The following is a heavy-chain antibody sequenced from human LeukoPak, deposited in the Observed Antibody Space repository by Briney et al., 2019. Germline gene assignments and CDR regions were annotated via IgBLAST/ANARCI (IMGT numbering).Heavy chain of an antibody. J-gene: IGHJ4*02. Sequence: VQPGRSLRLSCAASGFTFSSYGMHWVRQAPGKGLEGVAGKWYGDSNKYYADSVKGRFTISRDNSKNTLYLQMNSLRAEDTAVYYCARPMGSGYRQRSYFDYWGQGTLVTVSS. CDR1: GFTFSSYG. CDR3: ARPMGSGYRQRSYFDY. CDR2: KWYGDSNK. V-gene: IGHV3-33*01. D-gene: IGHD3-16*02.